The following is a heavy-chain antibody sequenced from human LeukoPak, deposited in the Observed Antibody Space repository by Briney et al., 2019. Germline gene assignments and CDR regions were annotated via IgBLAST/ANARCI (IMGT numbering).Heavy chain of an antibody. CDR1: GFTFSIYD. CDR2: ISANRGVT. CDR3: AKDIAGDDSCDYHS. V-gene: IGHV3-23*01. J-gene: IGHJ4*02. D-gene: IGHD3-22*01. Sequence: PGGSLRLSCTDSGFTFSIYDLSWVRQAPGKGLEWVSSISANRGVTKFADFVKGRFTIFRDNSKNTLYLQMNSLTVEDTAVYYCAKDIAGDDSCDYHSWGQGTLVTVSS.